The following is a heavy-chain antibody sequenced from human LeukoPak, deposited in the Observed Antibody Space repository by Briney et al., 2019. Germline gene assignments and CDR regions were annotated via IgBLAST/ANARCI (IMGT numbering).Heavy chain of an antibody. CDR3: ATGFWGSFETDY. D-gene: IGHD7-27*01. CDR2: FSPEDGET. J-gene: IGHJ4*02. V-gene: IGHV1-24*01. Sequence: GGSVKVSCEVSGYTLTELSMHWVRQAPGKGLEWRGGFSPEDGETIYAQKLQGRVTMTEDTSTDTAYMELSSLRSEDTAVYYCATGFWGSFETDYWGQGTLVTVSS. CDR1: GYTLTELS.